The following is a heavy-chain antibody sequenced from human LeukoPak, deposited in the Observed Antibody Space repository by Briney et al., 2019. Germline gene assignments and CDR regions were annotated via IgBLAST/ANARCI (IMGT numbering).Heavy chain of an antibody. CDR2: IKSKTDGGTT. J-gene: IGHJ6*02. Sequence: GGSLRLSCAASGFTFSNAWMSWVRQAPGKGLEWVGRIKSKTDGGTTDYAAPVKGRFTISRDDSKNTLYLQMNSLRAEDTAVYYCARDYGGKGQQLVRGATYYYYYYGMDVWGQGTTVTVSS. V-gene: IGHV3-15*01. CDR3: ARDYGGKGQQLVRGATYYYYYYGMDV. CDR1: GFTFSNAW. D-gene: IGHD6-13*01.